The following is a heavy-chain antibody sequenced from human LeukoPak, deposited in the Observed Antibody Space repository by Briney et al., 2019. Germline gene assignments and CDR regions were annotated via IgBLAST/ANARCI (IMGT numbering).Heavy chain of an antibody. CDR1: GFNFNNVG. CDR2: VRFDGADR. J-gene: IGHJ3*02. Sequence: GGSLRLSCTASGFNFNNVGMQWVRQAPGKGLEWVAFVRFDGADRQSADSVKGRFTTARDNSKNTLYLQMTTLSIDDTAVYYCVKDMDESSGYAYDAFHIWGQGTMVTVSS. V-gene: IGHV3-30*02. CDR3: VKDMDESSGYAYDAFHI. D-gene: IGHD3-22*01.